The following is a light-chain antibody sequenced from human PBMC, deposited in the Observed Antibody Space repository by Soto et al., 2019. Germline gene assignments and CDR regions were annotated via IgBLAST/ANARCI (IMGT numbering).Light chain of an antibody. J-gene: IGKJ1*01. CDR3: QHYKDYSWT. CDR1: QSISLW. V-gene: IGKV1-5*03. Sequence: DIHMTQSPSTLSASVGDRVTITCRASQSISLWLAWYQQKPGKAPNLLIYKTSSLETGVPSRFSGSGSGTEFTLTISSLQPDDFATYYCQHYKDYSWTFGQGTKVEVK. CDR2: KTS.